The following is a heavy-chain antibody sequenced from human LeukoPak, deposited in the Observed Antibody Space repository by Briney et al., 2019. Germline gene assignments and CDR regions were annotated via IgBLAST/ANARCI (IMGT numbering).Heavy chain of an antibody. V-gene: IGHV3-23*01. CDR1: GFTFSDYA. CDR3: AKGNYYFDSSGYFHFDY. CDR2: LSTTGDHT. J-gene: IGHJ4*02. Sequence: GGSLRLSCTASGFTFSDYAMSWVRQAPGKGLEWVSSLSTTGDHTAHADSVKGRFTITRDNSKNTLYLQMNSLRAEDTAVYYCAKGNYYFDSSGYFHFDYWGQGTLVTVSS. D-gene: IGHD3-22*01.